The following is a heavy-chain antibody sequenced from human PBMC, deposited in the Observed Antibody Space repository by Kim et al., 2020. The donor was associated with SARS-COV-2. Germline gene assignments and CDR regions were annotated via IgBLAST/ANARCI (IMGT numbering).Heavy chain of an antibody. CDR1: GYTFTSYY. Sequence: ASVKVSCKASGYTFTSYYMHWVRQAPGQGLEWMGIINPSGGSTSYAQKFQGRVTMTRDTSTSTVYMELSSLRSEDTAVYYCASYLRQLVNDDAFDIWGQGTMVTVSS. J-gene: IGHJ3*02. CDR3: ASYLRQLVNDDAFDI. V-gene: IGHV1-46*01. D-gene: IGHD6-6*01. CDR2: INPSGGST.